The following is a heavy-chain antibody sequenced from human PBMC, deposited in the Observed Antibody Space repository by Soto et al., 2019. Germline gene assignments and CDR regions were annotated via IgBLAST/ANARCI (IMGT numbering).Heavy chain of an antibody. J-gene: IGHJ5*02. Sequence: QLLLQESGPGLVKPSETLSLTCTVSGGSILDSTYYWAWIRQPPGKGLEWIGTIFYSGGTFYTPSLNSRVTLSLDTSNNQFSLKLSSVTAADTAVYYCARQASGYYYGWFDPWGQGTLVTVSS. CDR3: ARQASGYYYGWFDP. V-gene: IGHV4-39*01. D-gene: IGHD3-22*01. CDR1: GGSILDSTYY. CDR2: IFYSGGT.